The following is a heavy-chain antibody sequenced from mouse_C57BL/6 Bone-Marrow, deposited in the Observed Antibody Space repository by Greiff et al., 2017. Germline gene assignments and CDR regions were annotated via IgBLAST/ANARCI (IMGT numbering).Heavy chain of an antibody. CDR3: ARHRDWYWFAY. D-gene: IGHD2-13*01. Sequence: DVMLVESGGGLVQPGGSLKLSCAASGFTFSDYYMYWVRQTPEKRLEWVAYISNGGGSTYYPDTVKGRFTISRDNAKNTLYLQMSRLKSEDTAMYYCARHRDWYWFAYWGQGTLVTVSA. J-gene: IGHJ3*01. CDR2: ISNGGGST. CDR1: GFTFSDYY. V-gene: IGHV5-12*01.